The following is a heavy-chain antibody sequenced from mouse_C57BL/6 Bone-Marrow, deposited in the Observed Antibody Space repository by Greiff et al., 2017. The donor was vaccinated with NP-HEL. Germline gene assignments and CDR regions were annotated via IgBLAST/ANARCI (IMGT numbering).Heavy chain of an antibody. J-gene: IGHJ2*01. CDR1: GFTFSSYA. D-gene: IGHD3-3*01. V-gene: IGHV5-9-1*02. Sequence: EVKLVESGEGLVKPGGSLKLSCAASGFTFSSYAMSWVRQTQVKRLEWVAYISSGGDYIYYADTVKGRFTISRDNARNTLYLQMSSLKSEDTAMYYCTRGEGLWVDYWGQGTTLTVSS. CDR3: TRGEGLWVDY. CDR2: ISSGGDYI.